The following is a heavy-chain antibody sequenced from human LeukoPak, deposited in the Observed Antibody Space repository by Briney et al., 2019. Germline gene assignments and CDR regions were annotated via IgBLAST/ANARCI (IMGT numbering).Heavy chain of an antibody. CDR1: GFTFSRYW. Sequence: GGSLRLSWAASGFTFSRYWMSWGRQAPGKGREWVASINEDGSGKHYVDSVKGRFTISRDNAQKSVYLEMNSLRAEDTAVYYCARAVTSTAGYWGQGTLVTVSS. CDR2: INEDGSGK. D-gene: IGHD4-17*01. V-gene: IGHV3-7*03. J-gene: IGHJ4*02. CDR3: ARAVTSTAGY.